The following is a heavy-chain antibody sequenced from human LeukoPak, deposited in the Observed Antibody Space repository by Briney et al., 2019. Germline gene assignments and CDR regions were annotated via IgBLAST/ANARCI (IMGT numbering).Heavy chain of an antibody. V-gene: IGHV4-61*02. CDR2: IYSSGST. D-gene: IGHD3-22*01. CDR1: GGSISSSSYY. Sequence: SETLSLTCTVSGGSISSSSYYWSWIRQPAGKGLEWIGRIYSSGSTNYNPSLKSRITMSVDTSKNQFSLKLSSVTGADTAVYYCARDQYYYDNNVYSPFDYWGQGTLVTVSS. J-gene: IGHJ4*02. CDR3: ARDQYYYDNNVYSPFDY.